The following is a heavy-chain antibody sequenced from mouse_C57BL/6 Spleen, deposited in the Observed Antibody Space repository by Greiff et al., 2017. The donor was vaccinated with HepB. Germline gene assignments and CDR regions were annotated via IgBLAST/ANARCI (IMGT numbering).Heavy chain of an antibody. Sequence: QVTLKVCGPGILQSSQTLSLTCSFSGFSLSTSGMGVSWIRQPSGKGLEWLAHIYWDDDKRYNPSLKSRLTISKDTSRNQVFLKITSVDTADTATYYCARDGSSYFDYWGQGTTLTVSS. CDR3: ARDGSSYFDY. D-gene: IGHD1-1*01. J-gene: IGHJ2*01. CDR2: IYWDDDK. CDR1: GFSLSTSGMG. V-gene: IGHV8-12*01.